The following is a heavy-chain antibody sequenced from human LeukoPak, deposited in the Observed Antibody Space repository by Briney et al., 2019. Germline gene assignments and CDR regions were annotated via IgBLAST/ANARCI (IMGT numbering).Heavy chain of an antibody. CDR1: GYTFTGYY. J-gene: IGHJ4*02. CDR3: ASRGYSGYDYAD. Sequence: ASVKVSCKASGYTFTGYYMHWVRQAPGQGLEWMGWINAGNGNTKYSQKFQGRVTITRDTSASTAYMELSSLRSEDTAVYYCASRGYSGYDYADWGQGTLVTVSS. D-gene: IGHD5-12*01. V-gene: IGHV1-3*01. CDR2: INAGNGNT.